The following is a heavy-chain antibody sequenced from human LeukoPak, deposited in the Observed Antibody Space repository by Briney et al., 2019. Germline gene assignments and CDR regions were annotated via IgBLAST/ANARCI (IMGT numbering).Heavy chain of an antibody. Sequence: PGGSLRLSCAASGFTFSSYAMSWVRQAPGKGPEWVSTISIDGGRTYYADSVKGRFTVSRDTSKNTLYLQMNSLRAEDTVVYYCARKGIGSSRYQNMDVWGKGTTVTVSS. CDR1: GFTFSSYA. V-gene: IGHV3-23*01. D-gene: IGHD6-25*01. CDR2: ISIDGGRT. J-gene: IGHJ6*03. CDR3: ARKGIGSSRYQNMDV.